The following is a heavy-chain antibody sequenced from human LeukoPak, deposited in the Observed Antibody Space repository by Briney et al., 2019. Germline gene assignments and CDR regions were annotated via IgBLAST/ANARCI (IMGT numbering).Heavy chain of an antibody. V-gene: IGHV4-34*01. CDR3: ARVEKDIVLVPAARWFDP. J-gene: IGHJ5*02. CDR1: GGSFSGYY. Sequence: KASETLSLTCAVYGGSFSGYYWSWIRQPPGKGLEWIGEINHSGSTNYNPSLKSRVTISVDTSKNQFSLKLSSVTAADTAVYYCARVEKDIVLVPAARWFDPWGQGTLVTVSS. D-gene: IGHD2-2*01. CDR2: INHSGST.